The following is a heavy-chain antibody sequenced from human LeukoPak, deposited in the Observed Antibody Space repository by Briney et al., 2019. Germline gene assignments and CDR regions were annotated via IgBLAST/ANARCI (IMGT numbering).Heavy chain of an antibody. J-gene: IGHJ4*02. CDR2: ISSTSSVK. CDR1: GFIFSDYY. Sequence: PGGSLRLSCAASGFIFSDYYMGWIRQAPGKGLEWISYISSTSSVKYYADSVKGRLTISRDNAKNSLYLQMNSLRAEDTAVYYCARDRDTPPQRDFDYWGQGTLVTVSS. CDR3: ARDRDTPPQRDFDY. D-gene: IGHD5-18*01. V-gene: IGHV3-11*06.